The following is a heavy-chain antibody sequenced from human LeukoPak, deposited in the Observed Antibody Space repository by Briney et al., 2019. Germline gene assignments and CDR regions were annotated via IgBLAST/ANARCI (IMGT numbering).Heavy chain of an antibody. V-gene: IGHV1-2*02. Sequence: ASVKVSCKASGYTFTGYYMHWVRQAPGQGLEWMGWINPNSGGTNYAQKFQGRVTMTRDTSISTAYLELSRLRSDDTAVYYCARVRYRLAETYIDYWGQGTLVTVSS. J-gene: IGHJ4*02. CDR1: GYTFTGYY. CDR2: INPNSGGT. CDR3: ARVRYRLAETYIDY. D-gene: IGHD3-16*01.